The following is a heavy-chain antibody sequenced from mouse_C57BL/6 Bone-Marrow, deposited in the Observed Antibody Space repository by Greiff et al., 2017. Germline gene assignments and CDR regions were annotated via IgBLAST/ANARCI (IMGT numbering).Heavy chain of an antibody. CDR1: GYTFTSYW. J-gene: IGHJ1*03. D-gene: IGHD1-1*01. V-gene: IGHV1-50*01. CDR3: ARERDYDGSSPYWYFDV. CDR2: IDPSDSYT. Sequence: VQLQQPGAELVKPGASVKLSCKASGYTFTSYWMQWVKQRPGQGLEWIGEIDPSDSYTNYNQKFKGKATLTVDTSSSTAYMQLSSLTSEDSAVYYCARERDYDGSSPYWYFDVWGTGTTVTVSS.